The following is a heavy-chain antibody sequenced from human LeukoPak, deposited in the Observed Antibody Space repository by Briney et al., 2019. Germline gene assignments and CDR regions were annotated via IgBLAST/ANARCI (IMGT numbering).Heavy chain of an antibody. V-gene: IGHV1-2*02. CDR2: INPNSGGT. J-gene: IGHJ4*02. CDR1: GYTFTGYY. Sequence: PSVKASCKASGYTFTGYYMHWVRQAPGQGLEWMGWINPNSGGTNYAQKFQGRVTMTRDTPISTAYMELSRLRSDDTAVYYCARGLFGPSPLDYWGQGTLVTVSS. D-gene: IGHD3-16*01. CDR3: ARGLFGPSPLDY.